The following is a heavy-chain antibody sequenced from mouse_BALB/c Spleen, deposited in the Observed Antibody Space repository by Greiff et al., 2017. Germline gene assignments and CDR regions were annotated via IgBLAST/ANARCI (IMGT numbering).Heavy chain of an antibody. V-gene: IGHV3-8*02. D-gene: IGHD1-2*01. CDR1: GDSITSGY. CDR2: ISYSGST. CDR3: ARGEDLLRLRPLYFDY. J-gene: IGHJ2*01. Sequence: VQLQQSGPSLVKPSQTLSLTCSVTGDSITSGYWNWIRKFPGNKLEYMGYISYSGSTYYNPSLKSRISITRDTSKNQYYLQLNSVTTEDTATYYCARGEDLLRLRPLYFDYWGQGTTLTVSS.